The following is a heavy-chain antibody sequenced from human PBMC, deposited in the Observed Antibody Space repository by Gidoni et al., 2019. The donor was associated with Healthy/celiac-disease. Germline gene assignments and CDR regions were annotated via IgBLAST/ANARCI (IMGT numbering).Heavy chain of an antibody. CDR3: AKDTIAVGLTGAFDY. CDR1: GVTFSRYG. D-gene: IGHD6-19*01. V-gene: IGHV3-30*18. Sequence: QVQLVESGGGVVQPGRSLRLSCSASGVTFSRYGMHWVRQAPGKGLEWVAVISYDGSNKYYADSVKGRFTISRDNSKNTLYLQMNSLRAEDTAVYYCAKDTIAVGLTGAFDYWGQGTLVTVSS. CDR2: ISYDGSNK. J-gene: IGHJ4*02.